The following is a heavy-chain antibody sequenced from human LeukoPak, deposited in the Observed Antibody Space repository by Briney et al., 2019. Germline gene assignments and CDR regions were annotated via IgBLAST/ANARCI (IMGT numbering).Heavy chain of an antibody. CDR1: GFTVSSNY. J-gene: IGHJ4*02. Sequence: GGSLRLSWAASGFTVSSNYLSWVRQAPGKGLEWVGRIKSKTDGGTTDYAAPVNGRFPISRDDSKNTLYLQMNSLKPEDTAVYYCTTLGYCSSTSCPGGYWGQGTLVTVSS. V-gene: IGHV3-15*01. D-gene: IGHD2-2*01. CDR2: IKSKTDGGTT. CDR3: TTLGYCSSTSCPGGY.